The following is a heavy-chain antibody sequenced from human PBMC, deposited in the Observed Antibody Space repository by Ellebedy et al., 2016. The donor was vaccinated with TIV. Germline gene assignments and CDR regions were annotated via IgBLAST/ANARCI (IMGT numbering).Heavy chain of an antibody. CDR2: ISHDGGEK. Sequence: GESLKISCAASGFTFSSYWMSWVRQVRQDPGKGLECVANISHDGGEKSYVDSVKGRFTISRDNAKNSLYLQMNSLRAEDTAVYYQASGHRGISFGIWGQGTMVTVSS. CDR3: ASGHRGISFGI. J-gene: IGHJ3*02. V-gene: IGHV3-7*03. CDR1: GFTFSSYW. D-gene: IGHD3-16*01.